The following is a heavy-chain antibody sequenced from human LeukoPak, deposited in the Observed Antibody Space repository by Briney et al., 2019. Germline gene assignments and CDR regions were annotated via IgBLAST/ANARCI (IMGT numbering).Heavy chain of an antibody. J-gene: IGHJ4*02. D-gene: IGHD6-19*01. V-gene: IGHV4-61*02. CDR1: GGSVSSGTYY. CDR2: IYVSGST. Sequence: SHSLSLTCTVSGGSVSSGTYYWSWIRQPAGKGLEWIGRIYVSGSTNYNPSLKSRVTISVDTSKNQFSLKLSSVTAADTAVYYCARGRGIAVAAHFDYWGQGTLVTVS. CDR3: ARGRGIAVAAHFDY.